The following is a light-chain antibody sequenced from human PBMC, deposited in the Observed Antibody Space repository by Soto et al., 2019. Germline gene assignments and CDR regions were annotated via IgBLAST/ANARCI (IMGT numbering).Light chain of an antibody. Sequence: IEIPQSPSTLSASVGDRVTITCRASQNIRSRLAWFQQKQGKAPKLLIYAASSLQSGVPSRFRGSGSGTYFTLTISSLQPEDFATYYCLQDYNSPRTFGQGTKVDIK. J-gene: IGKJ1*01. V-gene: IGKV1-6*01. CDR2: AAS. CDR1: QNIRSR. CDR3: LQDYNSPRT.